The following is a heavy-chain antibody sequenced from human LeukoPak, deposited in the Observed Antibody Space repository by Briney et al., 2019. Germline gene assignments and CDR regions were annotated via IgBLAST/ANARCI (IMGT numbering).Heavy chain of an antibody. CDR3: ARSLWFGEFRQKKYAFDI. J-gene: IGHJ3*02. V-gene: IGHV1-69*13. CDR2: IIPIFGTA. Sequence: GASVKVSCKASGGTFSNYAISWVRQAPGQGLEWMGGIIPIFGTANYAQKFQGRVTITSDESTSTAYMELSSLRSEDTAVYYCARSLWFGEFRQKKYAFDIWGQGTMVTVSS. CDR1: GGTFSNYA. D-gene: IGHD3-10*01.